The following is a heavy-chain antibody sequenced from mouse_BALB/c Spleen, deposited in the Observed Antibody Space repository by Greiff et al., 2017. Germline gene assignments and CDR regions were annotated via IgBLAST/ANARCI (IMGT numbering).Heavy chain of an antibody. CDR1: GFTFSSFG. CDR3: ARLYYGNYLYAMDY. Sequence: EVKVEESGGGLVQPGGSRKLSCAASGFTFSSFGMHWVRQAPEKGLEWVAYISSGSSTIYYADTVKGRFTISRDNPKNTLFLQMTSLRSEDTAMYYCARLYYGNYLYAMDYWGQGTSVTVSS. CDR2: ISSGSSTI. D-gene: IGHD2-1*01. V-gene: IGHV5-17*02. J-gene: IGHJ4*01.